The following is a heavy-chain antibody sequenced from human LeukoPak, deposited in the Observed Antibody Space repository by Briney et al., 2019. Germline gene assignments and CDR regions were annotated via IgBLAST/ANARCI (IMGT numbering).Heavy chain of an antibody. CDR1: GYTFTDYY. CDR3: ARSVAATPCNWFDP. D-gene: IGHD2-15*01. CDR2: INPNSGGT. J-gene: IGHJ5*02. Sequence: ASVKVSCKASGYTFTDYYMHWVRQAPGQGLDWMGWINPNSGGTKYAQKFQGRVIMTRDITSAYMELSRLTSDDTAVYYCARSVAATPCNWFDPWGQGTLVTVSS. V-gene: IGHV1-2*02.